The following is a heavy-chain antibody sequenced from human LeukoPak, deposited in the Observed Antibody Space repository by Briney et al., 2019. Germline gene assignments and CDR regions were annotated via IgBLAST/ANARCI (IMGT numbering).Heavy chain of an antibody. CDR1: GGSISSYY. D-gene: IGHD2-2*01. V-gene: IGHV4-39*01. CDR3: ARPSIVVVPADTYYWFDP. Sequence: PSETLSLTCTVSGGSISSYYWGWIRQPPGKGLEWIGSIYYSGSTYYNPSLKSRVTISVDTSKNQFSLKLSSVTAADTAVYYCARPSIVVVPADTYYWFDPWGQGTLVTVSS. CDR2: IYYSGST. J-gene: IGHJ5*02.